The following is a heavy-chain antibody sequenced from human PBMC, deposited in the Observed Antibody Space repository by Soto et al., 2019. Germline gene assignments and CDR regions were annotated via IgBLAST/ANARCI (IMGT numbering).Heavy chain of an antibody. V-gene: IGHV3-48*01. J-gene: IGHJ4*02. D-gene: IGHD4-17*01. Sequence: GGSLRLSCAASGFTFSSYSMNWVRQAPGKGLEWVSYISSSSSTIYYADSVKGRFTISRDNAKNSLYLQMNSLRAEDTAVYYCARDARTVTTSYWGQGTLVTVSS. CDR2: ISSSSSTI. CDR1: GFTFSSYS. CDR3: ARDARTVTTSY.